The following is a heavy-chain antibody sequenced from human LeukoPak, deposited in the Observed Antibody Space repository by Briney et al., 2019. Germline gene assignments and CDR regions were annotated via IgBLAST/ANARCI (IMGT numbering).Heavy chain of an antibody. CDR3: AKDLGRHRGSFDP. D-gene: IGHD3-10*01. CDR1: GFTFYMYA. Sequence: PGGSLRLSCQASGFTFYMYAMSWVRQAPGKGLERVAVIWYDGSNKYYADAVKGRFTISRDNSKNTLYLQMNSLRAEDTAVYYCAKDLGRHRGSFDPWGQGTLVTVSS. V-gene: IGHV3-33*06. CDR2: IWYDGSNK. J-gene: IGHJ5*02.